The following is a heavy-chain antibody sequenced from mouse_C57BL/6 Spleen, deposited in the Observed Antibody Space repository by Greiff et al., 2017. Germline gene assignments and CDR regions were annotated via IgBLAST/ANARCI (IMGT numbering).Heavy chain of an antibody. V-gene: IGHV1-50*01. CDR1: GYTFTSYW. J-gene: IGHJ2*01. CDR3: ASGEDYFDY. D-gene: IGHD2-13*01. CDR2: IDPSDSYT. Sequence: QVHVKQPGAELVKPGASVKLSCKASGYTFTSYWMQWVKQRPGQGLEWIGEIDPSDSYTNYNQKFKGKATLTVDTSSSTAYMQLSSLTSEDSAVYYCASGEDYFDYWGQGTTLTVSS.